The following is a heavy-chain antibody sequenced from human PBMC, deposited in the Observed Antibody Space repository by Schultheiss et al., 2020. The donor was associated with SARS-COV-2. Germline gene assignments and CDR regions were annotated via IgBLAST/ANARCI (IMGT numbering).Heavy chain of an antibody. CDR2: IYSGGST. Sequence: GGSLRLSCAASGFTFSSYAMHWVRQAPGKGLEWVAVIYSGGSTYYADSVKGRFTISRDNAKNSLYLQMNSLRAEDTAVYYCARVLEGFSIGYWGQGTLVTVSS. J-gene: IGHJ4*02. CDR3: ARVLEGFSIGY. V-gene: IGHV3-NL1*01. CDR1: GFTFSSYA. D-gene: IGHD3-3*01.